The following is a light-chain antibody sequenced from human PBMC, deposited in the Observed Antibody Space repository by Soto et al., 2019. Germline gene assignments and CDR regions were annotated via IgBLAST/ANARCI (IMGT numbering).Light chain of an antibody. V-gene: IGKV3-15*01. CDR2: GAS. Sequence: EIVMTQSPATLSVSPGERATLSCRASQSVSSNLAWYQQKPGQAPRLLIYGASTRATGIPARFIGSGSGTEFTLTISSLQSEDFAVYYCQQYNSWPITFGQGTRL. J-gene: IGKJ5*01. CDR3: QQYNSWPIT. CDR1: QSVSSN.